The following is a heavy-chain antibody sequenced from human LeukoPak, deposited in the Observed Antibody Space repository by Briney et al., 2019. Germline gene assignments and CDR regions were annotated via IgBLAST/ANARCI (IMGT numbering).Heavy chain of an antibody. CDR1: GFIFSSHE. CDR2: ISGDGTTI. D-gene: IGHD1-14*01. J-gene: IGHJ6*03. V-gene: IGHV3-48*03. CDR3: ARDHRPEIQYYYMDV. Sequence: GGSLRLSCEASGFIFSSHEMNWVHQSPGEGLEWLSYISGDGTTIYYEDSVKGRFTISRDNAKKSLSLQMNSLRVEDTAVYYCARDHRPEIQYYYMDVWGKGTTVAVSS.